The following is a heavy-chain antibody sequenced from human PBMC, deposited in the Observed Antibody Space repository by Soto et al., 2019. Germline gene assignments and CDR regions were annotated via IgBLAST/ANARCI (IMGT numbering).Heavy chain of an antibody. CDR1: GFTFSIYW. V-gene: IGHV3-74*01. J-gene: IGHJ4*02. D-gene: IGHD2-21*01. Sequence: EVQLVESGGGLVQPGGSLRLSCAASGFTFSIYWMHWVRQAPGKGLVWVSRMNMDGSRTSYADFAKGRFTISRDDAKSTVYLQMSNLRPEDTAVYYCVRGDGDRYDGHGYLGRHWGQGTLVTVSS. CDR3: VRGDGDRYDGHGYLGRH. CDR2: MNMDGSRT.